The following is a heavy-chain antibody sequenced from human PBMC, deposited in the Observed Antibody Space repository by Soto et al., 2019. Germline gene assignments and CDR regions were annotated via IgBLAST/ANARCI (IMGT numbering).Heavy chain of an antibody. CDR3: ARESYFYDGRGWYSAL. CDR1: GGPITSVDCY. J-gene: IGHJ2*01. CDR2: IYYSGIT. V-gene: IGHV4-31*03. Sequence: SETLSLTCTVSGGPITSVDCYWSWVREHPGKGLEWIGYIYYSGITYYSPSLRSRITISLDAPENYFSLKLISVPAADTAVYYCARESYFYDGRGWYSALWARGTLV. D-gene: IGHD3-22*01.